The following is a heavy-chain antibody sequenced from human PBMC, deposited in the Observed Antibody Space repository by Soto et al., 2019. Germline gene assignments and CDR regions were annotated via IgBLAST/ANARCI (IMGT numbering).Heavy chain of an antibody. J-gene: IGHJ4*02. CDR3: ARDLHFIAEAREFEY. CDR2: ISAYNGNT. D-gene: IGHD6-13*01. CDR1: GYTFTSYG. V-gene: IGHV1-18*01. Sequence: ASVKVSCKASGYTFTSYGISWVRQAPGQGLEWMGWISAYNGNTNYAQKLQGRVTMTTDTSTSTAYMELRSLRSDDTAVYYCARDLHFIAEAREFEYWGQGTLVTVSS.